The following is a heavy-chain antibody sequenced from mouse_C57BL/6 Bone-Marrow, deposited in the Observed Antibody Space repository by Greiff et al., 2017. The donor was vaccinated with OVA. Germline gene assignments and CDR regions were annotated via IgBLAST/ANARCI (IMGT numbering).Heavy chain of an antibody. D-gene: IGHD1-1*01. CDR3: ARSGYYGSSPAWFAY. CDR1: GYTFTDYY. CDR2: INPYHGGT. Sequence: VQLQQSGPVLVKPGASVKMSCKASGYTFTDYYMNWVKQSHGKSLEWIGVINPYHGGTSYNQKFKGKATLTVDKSSSTAYMELHSLTSEDSAVYYCARSGYYGSSPAWFAYWGQGTLVTVSA. J-gene: IGHJ3*01. V-gene: IGHV1-19*01.